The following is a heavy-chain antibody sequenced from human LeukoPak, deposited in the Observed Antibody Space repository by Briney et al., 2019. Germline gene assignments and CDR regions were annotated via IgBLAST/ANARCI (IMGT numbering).Heavy chain of an antibody. CDR2: IGSAGDT. CDR1: GFTFSSYD. V-gene: IGHV3-13*01. J-gene: IGHJ5*02. D-gene: IGHD2-2*02. Sequence: GGSLRLSCAASGFTFSSYDMHWVRQATGKGLEWVSAIGSAGDTYYPGSVKGRFTISRDNAKNSLYLQMNSLRAEDTAVYYCARDFRYCSSTSCYTWFDPWGQGTLVTVSS. CDR3: ARDFRYCSSTSCYTWFDP.